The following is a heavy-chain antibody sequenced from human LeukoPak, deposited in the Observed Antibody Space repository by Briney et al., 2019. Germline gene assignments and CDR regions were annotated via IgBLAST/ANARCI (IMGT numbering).Heavy chain of an antibody. CDR3: ASAPGIGPGGRTLGAYDI. CDR2: IRQDGSDK. CDR1: GFTFGSYW. D-gene: IGHD6-13*01. V-gene: IGHV3-7*01. Sequence: PGGSLRLSCAASGFTFGSYWMSWVRQAPGKGLEWVANIRQDGSDKYYVDSVKGRFTISRDNAKNSLYLQMNSLRAEDTAVYYCASAPGIGPGGRTLGAYDIWGQGTMVAVSS. J-gene: IGHJ3*02.